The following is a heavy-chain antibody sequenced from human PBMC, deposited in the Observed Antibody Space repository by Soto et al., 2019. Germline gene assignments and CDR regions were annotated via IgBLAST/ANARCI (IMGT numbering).Heavy chain of an antibody. J-gene: IGHJ4*02. Sequence: PGGSLRLSCETSGFSFSRHAMHWVRQAPGKGLEWVTVVWYDGTTKYYADSVKGRFTISRDTSKNTLYLQMNSLRPEDTAIYYCARDGLEYSGYDIDYWGQGTLVTVSS. V-gene: IGHV3-33*01. D-gene: IGHD5-12*01. CDR1: GFSFSRHA. CDR2: VWYDGTTK. CDR3: ARDGLEYSGYDIDY.